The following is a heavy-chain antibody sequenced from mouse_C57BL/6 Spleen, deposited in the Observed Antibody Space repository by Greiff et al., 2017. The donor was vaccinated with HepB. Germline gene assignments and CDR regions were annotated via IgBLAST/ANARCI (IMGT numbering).Heavy chain of an antibody. CDR3: ARAYYYGSNWYFDV. Sequence: VQLQQSGAELVKPGASVKLSCKASGYTFTSYWMQWVKQRPGQGLEWIGEIDPSDSYTNYNQKFKGKATLTVDTSSSTAYMQLSSLTSEDSAVYYCARAYYYGSNWYFDVWGTGTTVTVSS. CDR2: IDPSDSYT. J-gene: IGHJ1*03. CDR1: GYTFTSYW. V-gene: IGHV1-50*01. D-gene: IGHD1-1*01.